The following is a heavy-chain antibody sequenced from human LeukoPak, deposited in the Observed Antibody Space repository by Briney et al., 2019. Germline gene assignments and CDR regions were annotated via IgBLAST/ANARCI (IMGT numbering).Heavy chain of an antibody. CDR1: GFTFSNYE. Sequence: QPGGSLRLSCTASGFTFSNYEMNWVRQAPGKGLEWVSYISSSGSTIYYADSVKGRFTISRDNSKNTLYLQMDSLRAEDTAVYYCAKTALAVAGIVPVESELDYWGQGTLVTVSS. CDR2: ISSSGSTI. CDR3: AKTALAVAGIVPVESELDY. D-gene: IGHD6-19*01. J-gene: IGHJ4*02. V-gene: IGHV3-48*03.